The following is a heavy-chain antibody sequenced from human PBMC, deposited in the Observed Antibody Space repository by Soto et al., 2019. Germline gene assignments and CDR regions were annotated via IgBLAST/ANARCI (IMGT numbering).Heavy chain of an antibody. CDR2: INVANGNT. CDR1: GYTFIRSA. D-gene: IGHD3-3*01. V-gene: IGHV1-3*01. J-gene: IGHJ4*01. CDR3: ARLNLWSGYPYYFDY. Sequence: ASVKVSCKASGYTFIRSAMHWVRQAPGQRLEWMGWINVANGNTKYSQKFQGRVTITRDTSATTAYMELSSLTSEDTAVYYCARLNLWSGYPYYFDYCGHXPLVTVSS.